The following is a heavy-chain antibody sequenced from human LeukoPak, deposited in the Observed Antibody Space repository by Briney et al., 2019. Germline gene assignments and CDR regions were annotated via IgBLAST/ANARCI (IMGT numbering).Heavy chain of an antibody. V-gene: IGHV3-48*03. J-gene: IGHJ4*02. D-gene: IGHD3-3*01. CDR3: ARSARLMKGVVEVTALDD. CDR2: LSSSGSAF. CDR1: GFSFSSYE. Sequence: GGSLRLSCAASGFSFSSYEMNWVRQAPGKGLEWIAYLSSSGSAFSYADSVKGRFTIARDNAKNSVYLEMNSLRADDTAVYYCARSARLMKGVVEVTALDDWGQGTLVTVSS.